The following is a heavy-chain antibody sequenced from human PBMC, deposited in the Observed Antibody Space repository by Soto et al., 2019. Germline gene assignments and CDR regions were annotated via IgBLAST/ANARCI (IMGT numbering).Heavy chain of an antibody. J-gene: IGHJ4*02. CDR1: GGCTGSNNW. CDR3: ASLSGKTGTRGGY. V-gene: IGHV4-4*02. D-gene: IGHD1-7*01. CDR2: IYHSGST. Sequence: ASETLSLTYAVSGGCTGSNNWGSGVRQPPGKGLEWIGEIYHSGSTNYNPSLKSRVTISVDKSKNQFSLKLSSVTAADTAVYDCASLSGKTGTRGGYWGQGTLVTVS.